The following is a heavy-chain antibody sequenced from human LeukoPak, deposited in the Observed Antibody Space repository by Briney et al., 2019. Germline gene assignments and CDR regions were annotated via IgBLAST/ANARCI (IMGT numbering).Heavy chain of an antibody. CDR1: GGSISSYY. J-gene: IGHJ3*02. D-gene: IGHD3-22*01. Sequence: PSETLSLTCTVSGGSISSYYWSWIRQPPGKGLEWIGYIYYSGSTNYNPSLKSRVTISVDTSKNQFSLKLSSVTAADTAVYYCAREHDSSRSDAFDIWGQGTMVTVSS. CDR3: AREHDSSRSDAFDI. V-gene: IGHV4-59*01. CDR2: IYYSGST.